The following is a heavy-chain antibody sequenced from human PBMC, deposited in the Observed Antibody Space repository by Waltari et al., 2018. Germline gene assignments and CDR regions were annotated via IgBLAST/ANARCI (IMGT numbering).Heavy chain of an antibody. CDR1: GFTVSSNY. D-gene: IGHD2-15*01. J-gene: IGHJ3*02. CDR2: SYSGGST. V-gene: IGHV3-53*01. CDR3: ARDLSLYGGNPRGAFDI. Sequence: EVQLVESGGGLIQPGGSLRLSCAASGFTVSSNYMSWVRQAPGKGLEVCSVSYSGGSTYSANSVKGRFTNARDNSKNTLYLQMNSLRAEDTAVYYCARDLSLYGGNPRGAFDIWGQGTMVTVSS.